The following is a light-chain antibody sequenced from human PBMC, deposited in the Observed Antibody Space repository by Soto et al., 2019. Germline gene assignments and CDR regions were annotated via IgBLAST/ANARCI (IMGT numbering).Light chain of an antibody. CDR2: GAS. Sequence: EIVLTQSPGTLSLSPGERATLSCRASQSVSSSYLAWYQQKPGQAPRLLIYGASSRATGIPDRFSGSGSGTDFTLTISRLEPEDFAVYYCQQYGSSPFALTFRGGTKVEIK. CDR1: QSVSSSY. V-gene: IGKV3-20*01. CDR3: QQYGSSPFALT. J-gene: IGKJ4*01.